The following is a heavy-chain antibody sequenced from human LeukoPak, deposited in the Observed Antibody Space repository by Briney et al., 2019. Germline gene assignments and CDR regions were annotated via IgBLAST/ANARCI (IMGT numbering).Heavy chain of an antibody. CDR2: IRANGDRT. Sequence: GGSLRLSCEASGFTFTSHAMTWVRQAPGKGLEWVSTIRANGDRTHYADSVTGRFTISRDNSKNTLYLQMNSLRGEDSAIFYCAKGQELDDGVFDSWGQGTLVTVSS. V-gene: IGHV3-23*01. CDR1: GFTFTSHA. D-gene: IGHD1-1*01. CDR3: AKGQELDDGVFDS. J-gene: IGHJ4*02.